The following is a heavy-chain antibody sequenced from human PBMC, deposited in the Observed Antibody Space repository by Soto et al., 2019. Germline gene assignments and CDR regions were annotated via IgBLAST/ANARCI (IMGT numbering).Heavy chain of an antibody. V-gene: IGHV3-7*01. Sequence: GSLTLSCAASGFTVSIYCMSLVRQAPGKGLEWVANIKQDGSEKYYVDSVKGRFTISRDNAKNSLYLQMNILRAEDTAVYYCARDRAALRDYYYGMDVWGQGTTVTVSS. D-gene: IGHD6-6*01. CDR1: GFTVSIYC. J-gene: IGHJ6*02. CDR2: IKQDGSEK. CDR3: ARDRAALRDYYYGMDV.